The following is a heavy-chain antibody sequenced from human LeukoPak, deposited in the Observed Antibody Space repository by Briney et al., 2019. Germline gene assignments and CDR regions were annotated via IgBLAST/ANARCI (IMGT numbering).Heavy chain of an antibody. V-gene: IGHV4-59*06. Sequence: ASETLSLTCTVSGGSISSYYWSWIRQHPGKGLEWIGYIYYSGSTYYNPSLKSRVTISVDTSKNQFSLKLSSVTAADTAVYYCARDPSCSSTSCYYYGMDVWGQGTTVTVSS. CDR2: IYYSGST. D-gene: IGHD2-2*01. CDR3: ARDPSCSSTSCYYYGMDV. CDR1: GGSISSYY. J-gene: IGHJ6*02.